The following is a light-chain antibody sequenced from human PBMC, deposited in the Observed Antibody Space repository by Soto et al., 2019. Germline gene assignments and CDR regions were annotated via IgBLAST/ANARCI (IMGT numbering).Light chain of an antibody. CDR2: KAS. CDR3: QHYNSYSEA. Sequence: DIQMTQSPSTLSGSVGDRVTITCRASQTISSWLAWYQQKPGKAPKLLIYKASTLKSGVPSRFCGSGSGTEFTLTSSSLQPDVFATYYCQHYNSYSEAVGQGTKVELK. CDR1: QTISSW. J-gene: IGKJ1*01. V-gene: IGKV1-5*03.